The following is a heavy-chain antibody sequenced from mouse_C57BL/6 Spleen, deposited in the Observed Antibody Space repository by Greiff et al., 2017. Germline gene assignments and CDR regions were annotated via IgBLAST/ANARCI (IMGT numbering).Heavy chain of an antibody. V-gene: IGHV7-1*01. J-gene: IGHJ3*01. CDR3: ARDAAPYYGSSYPFAY. D-gene: IGHD1-1*01. Sequence: EVHLVESGGGLVQSGRSLRLSCATSGFTFSDFYMEWVRQAPGKGLEWIAASRNKANDYTTEYSASVKGRFIVSRDTSQSILYLQMNALRAEDTAIYYCARDAAPYYGSSYPFAYWGQGTLVTVSA. CDR1: GFTFSDFY. CDR2: SRNKANDYTT.